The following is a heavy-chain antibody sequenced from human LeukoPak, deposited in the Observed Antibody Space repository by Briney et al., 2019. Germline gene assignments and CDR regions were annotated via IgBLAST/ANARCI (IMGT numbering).Heavy chain of an antibody. CDR1: GGSISSYY. V-gene: IGHV4-59*08. D-gene: IGHD3-22*01. Sequence: SETLSLTCTVSGGSISSYYWSWIRQPPGKGLEWIGYIYYSGSTNYNPSLKSRVTISVDTSKNQFSLKLSSVTAADTAVYYCARRAHYYDSSGIAFDIWGQGTMVTVSS. J-gene: IGHJ3*02. CDR2: IYYSGST. CDR3: ARRAHYYDSSGIAFDI.